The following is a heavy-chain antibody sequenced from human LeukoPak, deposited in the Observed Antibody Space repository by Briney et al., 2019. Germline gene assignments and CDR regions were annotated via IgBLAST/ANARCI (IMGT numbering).Heavy chain of an antibody. J-gene: IGHJ4*02. CDR1: GFTFTKYW. D-gene: IGHD1-26*01. CDR3: AKSGGFFDT. V-gene: IGHV3-7*01. Sequence: GGSLRLSCAVSGFTFTKYWMTWVRQAPGKGLEWVANIEEGGTDKYYVDSVVGRFTISRDNAQNVVYLHMNSLRAEDTGVYYCAKSGGFFDTWGQGTLVTVSS. CDR2: IEEGGTDK.